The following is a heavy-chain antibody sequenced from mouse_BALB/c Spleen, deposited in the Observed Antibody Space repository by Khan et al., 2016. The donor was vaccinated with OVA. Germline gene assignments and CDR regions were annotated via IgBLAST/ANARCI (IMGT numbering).Heavy chain of an antibody. CDR3: ARIYGSDFDY. J-gene: IGHJ2*01. Sequence: EVQLQQSGPELVKPGASVKISCKASGYSFTGYFMNWVMQSHGKSLEWIGRINPHIGETFYNPKFKAKATLTVDDSSSTAHLEIRSLASEDSAVYYCARIYGSDFDYWGQGTTLTVSS. V-gene: IGHV1-20*02. CDR2: INPHIGET. CDR1: GYSFTGYF. D-gene: IGHD1-1*01.